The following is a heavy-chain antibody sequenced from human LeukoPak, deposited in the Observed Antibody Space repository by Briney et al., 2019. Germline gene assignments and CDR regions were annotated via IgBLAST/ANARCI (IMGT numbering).Heavy chain of an antibody. V-gene: IGHV1-2*02. CDR2: INPNSGDT. CDR1: GYIFTGYY. CDR3: ARDAGVLWFGELLFNFDY. J-gene: IGHJ4*02. D-gene: IGHD3-10*01. Sequence: GASVKVSCKASGYIFTGYYMHWVRQAPGQGLEWMGWINPNSGDTNYAQKFQGRVTMTRDTSISTAYMELSRLRSDDTAVYYCARDAGVLWFGELLFNFDYWGQGTLVAVSS.